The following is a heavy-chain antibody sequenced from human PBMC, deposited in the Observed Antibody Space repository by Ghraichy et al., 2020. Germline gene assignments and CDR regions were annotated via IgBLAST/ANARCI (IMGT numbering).Heavy chain of an antibody. V-gene: IGHV4-39*07. Sequence: SETLSLTCTVSGGSISSSSYYWGWIRQPPGKGLEWIGSIYYSGSTYYNPSLKSRVTISVDTSKNQFSLKLSSVTAADTAVYYCARDGRPTTLDDAFDIWGQGTMVTVSS. CDR2: IYYSGST. CDR1: GGSISSSSYY. CDR3: ARDGRPTTLDDAFDI. D-gene: IGHD4-11*01. J-gene: IGHJ3*02.